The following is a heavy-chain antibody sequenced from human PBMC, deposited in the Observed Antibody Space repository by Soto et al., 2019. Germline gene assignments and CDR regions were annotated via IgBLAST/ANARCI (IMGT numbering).Heavy chain of an antibody. D-gene: IGHD3-16*01. CDR2: IYYSGTT. J-gene: IGHJ4*02. Sequence: PSETLSLTCTVSGGSISSGGYYWTWIRQHPGKGLEWIGYIYYSGTTYYNPSLKSRLSISVDTSKNQFSLKLSSVTAADTAVYYCARDRSGWGKYFDYWGQGTLVTVSS. CDR1: GGSISSGGYY. V-gene: IGHV4-31*03. CDR3: ARDRSGWGKYFDY.